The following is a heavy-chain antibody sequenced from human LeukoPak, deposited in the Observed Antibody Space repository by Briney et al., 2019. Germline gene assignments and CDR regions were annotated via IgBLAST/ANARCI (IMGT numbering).Heavy chain of an antibody. Sequence: PSETLSLTCTVSGGSISSYYWGWIRQPPGKGLEWIGYIFHSGSTNSNPSLKSRVTISVDTSKNQFSLKLSSVTAADTAVYYCARGLGDCSSTSCFPLEYWGQGTLVTVSS. V-gene: IGHV4-59*01. CDR2: IFHSGST. J-gene: IGHJ4*02. D-gene: IGHD2-2*01. CDR1: GGSISSYY. CDR3: ARGLGDCSSTSCFPLEY.